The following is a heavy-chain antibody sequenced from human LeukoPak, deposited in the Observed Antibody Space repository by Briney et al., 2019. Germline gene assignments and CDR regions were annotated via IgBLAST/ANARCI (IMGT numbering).Heavy chain of an antibody. V-gene: IGHV3-30*18. CDR3: AKDRQYFDY. CDR2: ISYDGSNK. Sequence: GGSLRLSCAASGLTFSSYGMHWVRQAPGKGLEWVAVISYDGSNKYYADSVKGRFTISRDNSKNTLYLQMNSLRAEDTAVYYCAKDRQYFDYWGQGTLVTVSS. D-gene: IGHD6-6*01. J-gene: IGHJ4*02. CDR1: GLTFSSYG.